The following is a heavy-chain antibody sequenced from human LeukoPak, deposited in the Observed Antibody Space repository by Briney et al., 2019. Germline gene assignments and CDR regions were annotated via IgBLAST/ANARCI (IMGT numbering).Heavy chain of an antibody. CDR1: GFTFSSYG. D-gene: IGHD6-13*01. J-gene: IGHJ5*02. CDR3: ARDVSAAGPWFDP. V-gene: IGHV3-33*01. CDR2: IWYDGSNK. Sequence: GGSLRLSCAASGFTFSSYGMHWVRQAPGKGLEWVAVIWYDGSNKYYADSVKGRFTISRDNSKNTLYLQMNSLRAEDTAVYYCARDVSAAGPWFDPWGQGTLVTVS.